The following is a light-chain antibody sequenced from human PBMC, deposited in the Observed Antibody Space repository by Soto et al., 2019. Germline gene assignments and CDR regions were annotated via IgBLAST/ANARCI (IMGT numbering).Light chain of an antibody. CDR1: SSDVGGYNY. CDR3: SSYTSRSTVV. V-gene: IGLV2-14*01. Sequence: QSAPTQPSSLSASPGQSITISCTGTSSDVGGYNYVSWYQQHPGKAPKLMIYDVSNRLSGVSNRFSGSKSGNTASLTISGLQAEDEADYYCSSYTSRSTVVFGGGTQLTVL. J-gene: IGLJ2*01. CDR2: DVS.